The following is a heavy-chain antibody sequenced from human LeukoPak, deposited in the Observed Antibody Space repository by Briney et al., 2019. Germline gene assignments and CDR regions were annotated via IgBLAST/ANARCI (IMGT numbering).Heavy chain of an antibody. Sequence: SETLSLTCTVSGGSINNNYWSWIRQPPGRGLEWIGYIYYGGSTSYNPSLKSRITISVDTSKNQFSLNLTSVTAADTAVYYCARGINIVGPWGQGSLVTVSS. J-gene: IGHJ5*02. CDR1: GGSINNNY. CDR3: ARGINIVGP. D-gene: IGHD1-26*01. CDR2: IYYGGST. V-gene: IGHV4-59*01.